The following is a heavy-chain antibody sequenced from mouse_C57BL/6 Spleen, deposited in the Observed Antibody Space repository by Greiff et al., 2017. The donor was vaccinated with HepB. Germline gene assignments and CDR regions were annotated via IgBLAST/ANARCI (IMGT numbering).Heavy chain of an antibody. J-gene: IGHJ3*01. CDR1: GFNIKNTY. CDR2: IDPANGNT. CDR3: ARSLYYGYDPFAY. V-gene: IGHV14-3*01. Sequence: VQLQQSVAELVRPGASVKLSCTASGFNIKNTYMHWVKQRPEQGLEWIGRIDPANGNTKYAPKFQGKATITADTSSNPAYLQLSSLTSEDTAIYYCARSLYYGYDPFAYWGQGTLVTVSA. D-gene: IGHD2-2*01.